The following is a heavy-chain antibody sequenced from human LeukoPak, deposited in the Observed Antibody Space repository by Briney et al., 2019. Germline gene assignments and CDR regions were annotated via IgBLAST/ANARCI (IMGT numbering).Heavy chain of an antibody. D-gene: IGHD2-8*01. CDR1: GFTFSSYA. CDR3: AKEYCSNSVCHSLDY. V-gene: IGHV3-23*01. J-gene: IGHJ4*02. CDR2: ISGSGGST. Sequence: GGSLRLSCAASGFTFSSYAMSWVRQAPGKGLEWVSAISGSGGSTYYADSVKGRFTFSRDNSKNTLYLQMNSLRAEDTAVYYCAKEYCSNSVCHSLDYWGQGTLVTVSS.